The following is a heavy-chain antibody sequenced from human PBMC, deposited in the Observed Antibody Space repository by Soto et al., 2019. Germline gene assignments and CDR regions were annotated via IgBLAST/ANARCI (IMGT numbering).Heavy chain of an antibody. J-gene: IGHJ5*02. CDR1: GGSVRTYY. Sequence: SETLSLICSVSGGSVRTYYCSWIRQQAGKGLEWIGRIYSTGSGNYNPSLRSRVTMSVDTSSNQISLRLSSVTAADTAVYYCARDDSYDSNNWFAPWGQGTLVTVS. CDR3: ARDDSYDSNNWFAP. CDR2: IYSTGSG. V-gene: IGHV4-4*07. D-gene: IGHD3-22*01.